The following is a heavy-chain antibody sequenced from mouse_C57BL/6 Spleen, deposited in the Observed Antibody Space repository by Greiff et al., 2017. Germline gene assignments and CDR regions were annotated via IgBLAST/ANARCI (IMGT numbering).Heavy chain of an antibody. CDR2: ISSGGDYI. D-gene: IGHD1-1*01. J-gene: IGHJ2*01. CDR1: GFTFSSYA. V-gene: IGHV5-9-1*02. Sequence: EVHLVESGEGLVKPGGSLKLSCAASGFTFSSYAMSWVRQTPEKRLEWVAYISSGGDYIYYADTVKGRFTISRDNARNTLYLQMSSLKSEDTAMYYCTRAFITTVPAYFDYWGQGTTLTVSS. CDR3: TRAFITTVPAYFDY.